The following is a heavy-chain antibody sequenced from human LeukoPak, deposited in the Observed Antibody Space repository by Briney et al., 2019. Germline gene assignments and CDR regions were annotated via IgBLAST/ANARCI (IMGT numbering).Heavy chain of an antibody. J-gene: IGHJ5*02. CDR2: IYYSGST. V-gene: IGHV4-39*01. Sequence: PSETLSLTCTVSGGSISSSSYYWGWIRQPPGKGLEWIGSIYYSGSTYYNPSLESRVTISVDTSKNQFSLKLSSVTAADTAVYYCARQKSGYSPWGQGTLVTVSS. CDR1: GGSISSSSYY. CDR3: ARQKSGYSP. D-gene: IGHD3-22*01.